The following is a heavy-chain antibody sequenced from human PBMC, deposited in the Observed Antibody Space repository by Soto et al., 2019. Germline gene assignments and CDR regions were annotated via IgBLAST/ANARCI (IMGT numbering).Heavy chain of an antibody. CDR1: GFTFSGYS. CDR3: ARDPGGGSGYYGMDV. Sequence: EVQLVESGGGLVQPGGSLRLSCAASGFTFSGYSMNWVRQAPGKGLVWVSYISSSSSTIYYADSVKGRFTISRDNAKNSLYLQMNSLRDEDTAVYYCARDPGGGSGYYGMDVWGQGTTVTVSS. V-gene: IGHV3-48*02. J-gene: IGHJ6*02. D-gene: IGHD3-22*01. CDR2: ISSSSSTI.